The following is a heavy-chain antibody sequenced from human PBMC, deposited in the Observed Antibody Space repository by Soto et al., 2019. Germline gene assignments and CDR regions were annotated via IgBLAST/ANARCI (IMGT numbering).Heavy chain of an antibody. CDR3: ARVGGGLASSGYYGMDV. Sequence: QVQLVQSGAEVKKTGASVKVSCKASGYTFIGYYIHWVRQAPGQGLEWMGWINTNSGGTNYAQRFQGWVTMTRDRAMSRAYMGLSSLQPADTAVYYCARVGGGLASSGYYGMDVWCQGTTVTVSS. CDR2: INTNSGGT. V-gene: IGHV1-2*04. CDR1: GYTFIGYY. J-gene: IGHJ6*02. D-gene: IGHD6-25*01.